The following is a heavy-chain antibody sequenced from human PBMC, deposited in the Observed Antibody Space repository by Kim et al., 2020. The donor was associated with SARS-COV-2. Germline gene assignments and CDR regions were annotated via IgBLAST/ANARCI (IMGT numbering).Heavy chain of an antibody. CDR3: ASYGTMVQPPFDY. Sequence: SETLSLTCTVSGGSISSSSYYWGWIRQPPGKGLEWIGSIYYSGSTYYNPSLKSRVTISVDTSKNQFSLKLSSVTAADTAVYYCASYGTMVQPPFDYWGQGTLVTVSS. D-gene: IGHD3-10*01. V-gene: IGHV4-39*01. CDR1: GGSISSSSYY. J-gene: IGHJ4*02. CDR2: IYYSGST.